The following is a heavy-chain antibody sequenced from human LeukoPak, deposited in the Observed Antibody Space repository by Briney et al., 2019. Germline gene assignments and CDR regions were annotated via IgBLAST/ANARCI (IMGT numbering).Heavy chain of an antibody. J-gene: IGHJ4*02. CDR2: IYYSGST. Sequence: SETLSLTCTVSGGSISSYYWSWIRQPPGKGLEWIGYIYYSGSTNYNPSLKSRVTISVDTSKNQFSLKLSSVTAADTAVYYCARDASNCGGDCYPDYWGQGTLVTVSS. CDR1: GGSISSYY. D-gene: IGHD2-21*02. CDR3: ARDASNCGGDCYPDY. V-gene: IGHV4-59*01.